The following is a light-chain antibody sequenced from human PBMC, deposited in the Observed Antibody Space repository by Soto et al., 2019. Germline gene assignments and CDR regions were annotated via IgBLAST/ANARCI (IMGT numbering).Light chain of an antibody. V-gene: IGLV2-14*02. J-gene: IGLJ1*01. CDR2: EGS. CDR3: SSYPSSSTLGYA. Sequence: VLKKPASVNNSHRQSLTISSTGTSSDGGSYNRLSWYQQHPGKAPKLMSYEGSKRPSGVSSRFSGCNAGNTARLTSLELQAEDEAAYSCSSYPSSSTLGYAFGTGTKVTVL. CDR1: SSDGGSYNR.